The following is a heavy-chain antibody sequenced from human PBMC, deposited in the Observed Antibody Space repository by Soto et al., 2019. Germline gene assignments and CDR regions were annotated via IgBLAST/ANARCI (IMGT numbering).Heavy chain of an antibody. J-gene: IGHJ5*02. Sequence: GSLLLSCTASGFTFGDYAMSWFRQAAGKGLEWVGFIRSKAYGGTTEYAASVKGRFTISRDDSKSIAYLQMNSLKTEDTAVYYCTRDNCGYCSGPSGWFDPWGQGTLVTVSS. D-gene: IGHD2-15*01. V-gene: IGHV3-49*03. CDR1: GFTFGDYA. CDR2: IRSKAYGGTT. CDR3: TRDNCGYCSGPSGWFDP.